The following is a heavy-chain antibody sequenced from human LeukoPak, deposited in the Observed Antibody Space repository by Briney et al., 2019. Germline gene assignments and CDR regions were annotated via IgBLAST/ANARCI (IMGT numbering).Heavy chain of an antibody. CDR1: GFTFSSYA. CDR2: ISYDGSNK. D-gene: IGHD4-17*01. V-gene: IGHV3-30-3*01. Sequence: PGGSLRLSCAASGFTFSSYAMHWVRQAPGKGLEWVAVISYDGSNKYYADSVKGRFTISRDNSKNTLYLQMNSLRAEDMAVYYCARDSGDYVSKNYYGMDVWGQGTTVTVSS. CDR3: ARDSGDYVSKNYYGMDV. J-gene: IGHJ6*02.